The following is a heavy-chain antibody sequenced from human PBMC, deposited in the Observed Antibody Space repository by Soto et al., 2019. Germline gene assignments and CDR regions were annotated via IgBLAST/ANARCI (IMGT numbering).Heavy chain of an antibody. D-gene: IGHD3-22*01. CDR1: GYSISSGYY. Sequence: PSETLSLTCAVSGYSISSGYYWGWLRQPPGKGLEWIGNIYHGGSTYYNPSLNSRVTLSIDMTNNHVSLILNSVTAADTAVYYCVRVGPWVPYYHDSSPYTFDNWSAPWGKGNMVXV. CDR3: VRVGPWVPYYHDSSPYTFDNWSAP. CDR2: IYHGGST. J-gene: IGHJ5*02. V-gene: IGHV4-38-2*01.